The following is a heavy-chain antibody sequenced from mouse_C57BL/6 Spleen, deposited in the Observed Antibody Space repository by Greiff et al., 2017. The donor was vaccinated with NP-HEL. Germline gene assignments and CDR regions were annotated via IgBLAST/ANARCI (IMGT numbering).Heavy chain of an antibody. J-gene: IGHJ3*01. D-gene: IGHD1-1*01. CDR1: GYTFTSYW. CDR3: ARYGSSSPWFAY. V-gene: IGHV1-55*01. Sequence: QVQLQQPGAELVKPGASVKMSCKASGYTFTSYWITWVKQRPGQGLEWIGDIYPGSGSTNYNEKFKSKATLTVDTSSSTAYMQLSSLTSEDSAVYYCARYGSSSPWFAYWGQGTLVTVSA. CDR2: IYPGSGST.